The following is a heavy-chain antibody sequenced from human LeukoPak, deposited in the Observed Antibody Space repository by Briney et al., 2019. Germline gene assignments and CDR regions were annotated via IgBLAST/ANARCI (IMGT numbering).Heavy chain of an antibody. V-gene: IGHV1-46*01. J-gene: IGHJ4*02. D-gene: IGHD3-22*01. CDR1: GYTFTSYY. CDR2: INPSGGST. CDR3: ARDLYYYDSSGSRLLGY. Sequence: ASVKASCKASGYTFTSYYMHWVRQAPGQGLEWMGIINPSGGSTSYAQKFQGRVTMTRDTSTSTVYMELSSLRSEDTAVYYCARDLYYYDSSGSRLLGYWGQGTLVTVSS.